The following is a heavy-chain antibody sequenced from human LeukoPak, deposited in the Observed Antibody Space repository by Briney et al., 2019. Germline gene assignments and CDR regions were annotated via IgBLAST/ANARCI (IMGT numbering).Heavy chain of an antibody. CDR1: GGSISSHTYY. CDR3: ARDDSGSYYPPFGY. J-gene: IGHJ4*02. CDR2: IYYIGST. D-gene: IGHD1-26*01. V-gene: IGHV4-39*07. Sequence: SETLSLTCTVSGGSISSHTYYWGWIRQPPGKGLEWIGSIYYIGSTYYNPSLKSRVTISVDTSMNQFSLKLNSLTAADTAVYYCARDDSGSYYPPFGYWGQGTLVTVSS.